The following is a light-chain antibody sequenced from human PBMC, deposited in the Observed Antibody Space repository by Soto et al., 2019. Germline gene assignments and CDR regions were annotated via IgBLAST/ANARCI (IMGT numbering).Light chain of an antibody. CDR1: TGAVTSGFY. J-gene: IGLJ2*01. CDR2: STS. CDR3: LLDYDNAQLVV. Sequence: VVTQEPSRTVSPGGTVTLTCASSTGAVTSGFYPNWFQQKPGQAPRALIYSTSNTHSWTPARFSGSLLGGKAALTLSGVQPEDEAEYYCLLDYDNAQLVVFGGGTQLTVL. V-gene: IGLV7-43*01.